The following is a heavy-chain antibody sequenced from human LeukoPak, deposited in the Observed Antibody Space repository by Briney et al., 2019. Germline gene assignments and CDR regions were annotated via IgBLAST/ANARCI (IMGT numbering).Heavy chain of an antibody. Sequence: PSETLSLTCTASSDSFSRRTSYWGWLRQPPGKGLEWIGSISYSGSTSYNPSLKSRATISVDTSKSQFSLKLTSVTAADTAVYYCAGDADTINWFFFWGQGTLVTVSS. CDR3: AGDADTINWFFF. D-gene: IGHD2-2*01. CDR1: SDSFSRRTSY. J-gene: IGHJ5*01. CDR2: ISYSGST. V-gene: IGHV4-39*07.